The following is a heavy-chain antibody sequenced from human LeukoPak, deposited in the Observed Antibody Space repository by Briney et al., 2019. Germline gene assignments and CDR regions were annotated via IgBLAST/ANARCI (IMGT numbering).Heavy chain of an antibody. V-gene: IGHV3-30*02. CDR3: AKGGRSGWYEYFQH. CDR2: IRYDGSSK. D-gene: IGHD6-19*01. CDR1: GFTFSSYG. Sequence: PGGSLRLSCAASGFTFSSYGMHWVRQAPGKGLEWVAFIRYDGSSKYYADSVKGRFTISRDNSKNTLYLQMNSLRAEDTAVYYCAKGGRSGWYEYFQHWGQGTLVTVSS. J-gene: IGHJ1*01.